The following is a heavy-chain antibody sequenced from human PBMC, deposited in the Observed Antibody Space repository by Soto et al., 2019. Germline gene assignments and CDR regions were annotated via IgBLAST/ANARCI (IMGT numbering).Heavy chain of an antibody. CDR2: IKSKTDGGTT. J-gene: IGHJ4*02. Sequence: GGSLRLSCAASGFTFSNAWMSWVRQAPGKGLEWVGRIKSKTDGGTTDYAAPVKGRFTISRDDSKNTLYLQMNSLKTEDTAMYYCTTDITHYDIFLDYWGQGTLVTVSS. D-gene: IGHD3-9*01. CDR3: TTDITHYDIFLDY. V-gene: IGHV3-15*01. CDR1: GFTFSNAW.